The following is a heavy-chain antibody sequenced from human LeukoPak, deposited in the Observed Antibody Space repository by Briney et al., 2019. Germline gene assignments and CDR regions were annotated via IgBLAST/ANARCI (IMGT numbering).Heavy chain of an antibody. CDR3: GRFSDY. CDR2: INHSGST. D-gene: IGHD3-10*01. CDR1: GGSFSGYY. Sequence: SETLSLTCAVYGGSFSGYYWSWIRQPPGKGLEWIGEINHSGSTNYNPSLKSRVTISVDTSKNQFSLKLSSVTAADTAVYYCGRFSDYWGQGTLVTVSS. V-gene: IGHV4-34*01. J-gene: IGHJ4*02.